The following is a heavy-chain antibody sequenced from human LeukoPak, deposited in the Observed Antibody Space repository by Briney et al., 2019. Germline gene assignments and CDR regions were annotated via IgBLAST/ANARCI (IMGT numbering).Heavy chain of an antibody. J-gene: IGHJ4*02. CDR1: GFTFSSYG. V-gene: IGHV3-30*02. D-gene: IGHD1-26*01. CDR2: IRYDGSNK. Sequence: GGSLRLSCAASGFTFSSYGMHWVRQAPGKGLEWAAFIRYDGSNKYYADSVKGRFTISRDNSKNTLYLQMNSLRAEDTAVYYCANSEGVGATADYWGQGTLVAVSS. CDR3: ANSEGVGATADY.